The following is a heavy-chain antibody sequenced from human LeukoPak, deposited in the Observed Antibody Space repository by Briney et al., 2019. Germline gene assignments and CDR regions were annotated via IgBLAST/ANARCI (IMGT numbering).Heavy chain of an antibody. J-gene: IGHJ6*02. CDR2: IYYSGST. CDR1: GGSISSYY. D-gene: IGHD2-2*01. V-gene: IGHV4-59*08. CDR3: ASLGVAAAAQHPYGMDV. Sequence: SETLSLTCTVSGGSISSYYWSWIRQPPGKGLEWIGYIYYSGSTNYNPSLKSRVTISVDTSKNQFSLKLSSVTAADTAVYYCASLGVAAAAQHPYGMDVWGQGTTVTVSS.